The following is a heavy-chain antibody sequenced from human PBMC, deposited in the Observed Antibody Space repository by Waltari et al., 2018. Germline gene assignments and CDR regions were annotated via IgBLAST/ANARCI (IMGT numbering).Heavy chain of an antibody. J-gene: IGHJ1*01. Sequence: QVQLVQSGAEVKKPGSSVKVSCKASGGTFSSYAISWVRQAPGQGLEWMGGIIPILSIANYAQKFQGRVTITADKSTSTAYMELSSLRSEDTAVYYCARTYYYGSGEYFQHWGQGTLVTVSS. CDR1: GGTFSSYA. D-gene: IGHD3-10*01. V-gene: IGHV1-69*10. CDR3: ARTYYYGSGEYFQH. CDR2: IIPILSIA.